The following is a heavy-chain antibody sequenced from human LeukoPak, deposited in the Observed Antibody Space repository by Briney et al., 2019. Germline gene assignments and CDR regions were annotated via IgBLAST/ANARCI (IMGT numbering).Heavy chain of an antibody. Sequence: LILSCAASGFTFSCYWMHWVRQAPGKGLVWVTRINSDGSTTTYADSVTGRFTISRDNAKNTLYLQMHSLRAKDTAVYYCARGTAYGVFDSCGQGTLVTVSS. J-gene: IGHJ4*02. V-gene: IGHV3-74*01. CDR2: INSDGSTT. D-gene: IGHD4/OR15-4a*01. CDR1: GFTFSCYW. CDR3: ARGTAYGVFDS.